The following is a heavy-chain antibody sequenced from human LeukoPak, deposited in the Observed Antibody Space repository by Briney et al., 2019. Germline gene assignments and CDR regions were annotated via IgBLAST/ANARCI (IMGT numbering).Heavy chain of an antibody. CDR2: ISSSSSYI. Sequence: PGGSLRLSCAASGFTLSNHAMIWVRQAPGKGLEWVSSISSSSSYIYYADSVKGRFTISRDNAKNSLYLQMNSLRAEDTAVYYCARAVEIDYGGNLEGFDYWGQGTLVTVSS. CDR3: ARAVEIDYGGNLEGFDY. CDR1: GFTLSNHA. V-gene: IGHV3-21*01. J-gene: IGHJ4*02. D-gene: IGHD4-23*01.